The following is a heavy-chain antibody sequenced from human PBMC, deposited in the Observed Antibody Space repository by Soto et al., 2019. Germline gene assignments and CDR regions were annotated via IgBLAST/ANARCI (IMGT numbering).Heavy chain of an antibody. Sequence: GGSLRLSCAASGFTFSSYAMHWVRQAPGKGLEWVAVISYDGSNKYYADSVKGRFTISRDNSKNTLYLQMNSLRAEDTAVYYCARDRGRITGTTHYYYYGMDVWGQGTTVTVSS. CDR3: ARDRGRITGTTHYYYYGMDV. CDR1: GFTFSSYA. CDR2: ISYDGSNK. V-gene: IGHV3-30-3*01. D-gene: IGHD1-20*01. J-gene: IGHJ6*02.